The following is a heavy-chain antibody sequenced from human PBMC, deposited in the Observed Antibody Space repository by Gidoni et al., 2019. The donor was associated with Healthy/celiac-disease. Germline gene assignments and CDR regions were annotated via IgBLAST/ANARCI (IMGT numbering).Heavy chain of an antibody. CDR1: GFTFSSYG. CDR3: ARDRIERYLGSGFDY. V-gene: IGHV3-33*01. CDR2: IWYDGSNN. D-gene: IGHD3-16*01. Sequence: QVQLVESGGGVVQPGRSLRLSCAASGFTFSSYGMHWVRQAPGKGLEWVAVIWYDGSNNDYADSLKGRFTISRDNSKNTLYLQMNSLRAEDTAVYYCARDRIERYLGSGFDYWGQGTLVTVSS. J-gene: IGHJ4*02.